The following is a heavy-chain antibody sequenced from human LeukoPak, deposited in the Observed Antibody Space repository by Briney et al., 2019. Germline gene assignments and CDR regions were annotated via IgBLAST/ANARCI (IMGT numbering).Heavy chain of an antibody. CDR2: INHSGST. Sequence: SETLSRTCAVYGGSFSGYFWSWIRQPPGKGLEWIGEINHSGSTNYNPSLKSRVTISVDTSKNQFSLKLSSVTAADTAVYYCARGRRCSSTSCYTGYWFDPWGQGTLVTVSS. CDR1: GGSFSGYF. CDR3: ARGRRCSSTSCYTGYWFDP. D-gene: IGHD2-2*02. J-gene: IGHJ5*02. V-gene: IGHV4-34*01.